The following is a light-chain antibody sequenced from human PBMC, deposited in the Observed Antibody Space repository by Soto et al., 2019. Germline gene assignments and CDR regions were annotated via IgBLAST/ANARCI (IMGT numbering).Light chain of an antibody. Sequence: DIVMTQSPLSLPVTPGAPASISCRSSESLLHSNGYNYLHWYLQKPGQSPQLLMYLCSNRAYGVPVRFSGNGSGTDFSLEFRRVEAEDVGLYYRMQGLHTPITFGQGKRLEIK. CDR1: ESLLHSNGYNY. CDR2: LCS. CDR3: MQGLHTPIT. J-gene: IGKJ5*01. V-gene: IGKV2-28*01.